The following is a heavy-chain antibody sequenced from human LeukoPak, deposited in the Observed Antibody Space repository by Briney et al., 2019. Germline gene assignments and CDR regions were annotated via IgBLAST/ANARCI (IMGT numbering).Heavy chain of an antibody. CDR1: GFTFSSYA. J-gene: IGHJ4*02. Sequence: GGSLRLSCAASGFTFSSYAINWVRQAPGKGLQWASGISDNGASTYYVDSVKGRLTISRDNSKNTLYLQMNNLRAEDTAVYYCAKGRGGYPGSFDYWGQGTLVTVSS. CDR2: ISDNGAST. D-gene: IGHD3-22*01. V-gene: IGHV3-23*01. CDR3: AKGRGGYPGSFDY.